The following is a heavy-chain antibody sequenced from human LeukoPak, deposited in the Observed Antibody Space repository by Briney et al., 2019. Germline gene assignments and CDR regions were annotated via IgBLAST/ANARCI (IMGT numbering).Heavy chain of an antibody. CDR3: ARGGIGYCTSSSCYFDS. CDR2: TYYRSKWYN. CDR1: GDSVSTNSAA. Sequence: SQTLSLTCAISGDSVSTNSAAWNWIRQSPSRGLEWLRRTYYRSKWYNDYAVSVKSRITINPDTSKNHFSLQLNSVTPEDTAVYYCARGGIGYCTSSSCYFDSWGQGTLVTVSS. J-gene: IGHJ4*02. D-gene: IGHD2-2*01. V-gene: IGHV6-1*01.